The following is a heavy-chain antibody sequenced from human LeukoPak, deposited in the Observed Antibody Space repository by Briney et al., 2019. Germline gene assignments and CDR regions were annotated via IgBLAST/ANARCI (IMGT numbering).Heavy chain of an antibody. CDR3: ATLSRITIFGVVMEDPLNQDV. CDR2: INAGNGNT. Sequence: RASVKVSCKASGYTFTSYAMHWVRQAPGQRLEWMGWINAGNGNTKYSQKFQGRVTITRDTSASTAYMELSSLRSEDTAVYYCATLSRITIFGVVMEDPLNQDVWGKGTTVTVSS. CDR1: GYTFTSYA. J-gene: IGHJ6*04. D-gene: IGHD3-3*01. V-gene: IGHV1-3*01.